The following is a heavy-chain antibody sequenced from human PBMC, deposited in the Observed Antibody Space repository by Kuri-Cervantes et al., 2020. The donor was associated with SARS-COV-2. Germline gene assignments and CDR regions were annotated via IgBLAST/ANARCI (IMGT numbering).Heavy chain of an antibody. Sequence: GESLKISCTASGFTFDDYAMGWVRQAPGKGLEWVSVIYSGGSTYYADSVKGRFTISRDNSKNTLYLQMNSLRAEDTAVYYCARGHLLVLEWLSEYYFDYWGQGNLVNVSS. CDR3: ARGHLLVLEWLSEYYFDY. J-gene: IGHJ4*02. CDR1: GFTFDDYA. D-gene: IGHD3-3*01. V-gene: IGHV3-66*01. CDR2: IYSGGST.